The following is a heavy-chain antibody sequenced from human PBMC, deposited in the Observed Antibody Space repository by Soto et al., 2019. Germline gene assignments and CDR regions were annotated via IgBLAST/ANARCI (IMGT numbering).Heavy chain of an antibody. V-gene: IGHV3-23*01. D-gene: IGHD2-15*01. CDR1: GVTFSSYA. J-gene: IGHJ4*02. CDR2: ISGSGGST. CDR3: AKDLCSGGSCYGFDY. Sequence: PGGSLRLSCAASGVTFSSYAMSWVRQAPGKGLEWVSAISGSGGSTYYADSVKGRFTISRDNSKNTLYLQMNSLRAEDTAVYYCAKDLCSGGSCYGFDYWGQGTLVTVSS.